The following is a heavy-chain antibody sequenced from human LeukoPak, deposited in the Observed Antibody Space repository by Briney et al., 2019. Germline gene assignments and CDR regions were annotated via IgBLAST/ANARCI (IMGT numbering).Heavy chain of an antibody. D-gene: IGHD3-3*01. J-gene: IGHJ4*02. V-gene: IGHV1-2*02. CDR2: INPNSGGT. CDR3: ARAPPRARDQVLRFLEWLFPIDY. Sequence: ASVKVSCKASGYTFTRHYMNWVRQAPGQGLEWMGWINPNSGGTNYAQKFQGRVTMTRDTSISTAYMELSRLRSDDTAVYYCARAPPRARDQVLRFLEWLFPIDYWGQGTLVTVSS. CDR1: GYTFTRHY.